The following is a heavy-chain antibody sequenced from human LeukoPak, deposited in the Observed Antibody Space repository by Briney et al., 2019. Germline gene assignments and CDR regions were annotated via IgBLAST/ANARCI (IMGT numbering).Heavy chain of an antibody. J-gene: IGHJ4*02. Sequence: SETLSLTCNVSGGSISSYFWGWVRQPPGGGLVWIGYISYTASTDYNPSLKSRVTISVDTSKNQFSLKLSSVTAAGTAVYYCARRGSSGQLYFDHWGQGTLVTVSS. D-gene: IGHD6-19*01. CDR3: ARRGSSGQLYFDH. CDR1: GGSISSYF. V-gene: IGHV4-59*08. CDR2: ISYTAST.